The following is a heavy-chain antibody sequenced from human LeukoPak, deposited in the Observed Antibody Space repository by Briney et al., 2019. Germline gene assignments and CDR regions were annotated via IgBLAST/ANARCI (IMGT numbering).Heavy chain of an antibody. Sequence: SVKVSCKASGGTFSSYAISWVRQAPGQGLEWMGGIIPIFGTANYAQKFQGRVTITTDESTSTAYMELSSLRSEDTAVYYCARDRFLRTMEGSVWELLYSLDYWGQGTLVTVSS. CDR2: IIPIFGTA. CDR3: ARDRFLRTMEGSVWELLYSLDY. J-gene: IGHJ4*02. V-gene: IGHV1-69*05. CDR1: GGTFSSYA. D-gene: IGHD1-26*01.